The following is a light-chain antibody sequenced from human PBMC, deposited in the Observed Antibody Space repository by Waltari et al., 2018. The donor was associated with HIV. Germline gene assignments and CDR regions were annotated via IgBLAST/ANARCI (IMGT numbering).Light chain of an antibody. V-gene: IGLV1-44*01. CDR2: SNT. CDR3: AAWEASLGAWM. CDR1: TSNIGTIN. J-gene: IGLJ3*02. Sequence: QSVLTPPPSASGTPGHRIIISCSGSTSNIGTINVNWYQQLPGTTPRLLMHSNTPRPSAVPARFSGSRSGTSASLAISGLQSEDQANYYCAAWEASLGAWMFGGGTKLTVL.